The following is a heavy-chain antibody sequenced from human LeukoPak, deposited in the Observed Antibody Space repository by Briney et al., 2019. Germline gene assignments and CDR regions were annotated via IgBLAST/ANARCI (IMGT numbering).Heavy chain of an antibody. V-gene: IGHV4-59*01. CDR2: IYYSGST. Sequence: SETLSLTCTVSGGSISSYYWSWIRQPPGKGLEWIGYIYYSGSTNYNPSLKSRVTISVDTSKNQFSLKLSSVTAADTAVYYCARDLRGSWSMDVWGQGTTVTVSS. CDR3: ARDLRGSWSMDV. CDR1: GGSISSYY. D-gene: IGHD2-15*01. J-gene: IGHJ6*02.